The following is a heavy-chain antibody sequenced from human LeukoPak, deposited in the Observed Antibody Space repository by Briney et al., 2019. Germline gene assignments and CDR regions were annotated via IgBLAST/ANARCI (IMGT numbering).Heavy chain of an antibody. CDR1: GGSISSYY. Sequence: SETLSLTCTVSGGSISSYYWSWIRQPPGKGLEWIGYIYYGGSTNYNPSLKSRVTISVDTSKNQFSLKLSSVTAADTAVYYCARERWGYSGYGLYYYYYGMDVWGQGTTVTVSS. CDR2: IYYGGST. V-gene: IGHV4-59*01. D-gene: IGHD5-12*01. J-gene: IGHJ6*02. CDR3: ARERWGYSGYGLYYYYYGMDV.